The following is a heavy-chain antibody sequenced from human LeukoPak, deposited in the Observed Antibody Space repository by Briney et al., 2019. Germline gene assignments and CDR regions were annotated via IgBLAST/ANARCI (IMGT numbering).Heavy chain of an antibody. J-gene: IGHJ4*02. V-gene: IGHV3-23*01. CDR1: GFTFSSYA. CDR3: AKGPAICSGGSCYLFFDY. Sequence: GSLRLSCAASGFTFSSYAMSWVRQAPGKGLEWVSAISGSGGSTYYADSVKGRFTISRDNSKNTLYLQMNSLRAEDTAVYYCAKGPAICSGGSCYLFFDYWGQGTLVTVSS. CDR2: ISGSGGST. D-gene: IGHD2-15*01.